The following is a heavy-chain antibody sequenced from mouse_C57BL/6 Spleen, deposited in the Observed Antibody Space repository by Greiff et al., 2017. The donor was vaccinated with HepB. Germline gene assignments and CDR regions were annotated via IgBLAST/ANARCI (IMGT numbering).Heavy chain of an antibody. Sequence: VQLQESGPELVKPGASVKISCKASGYAFSSSWMNWVKQRPGKGLEWIGRIYPGDGDTNYNGKFKGKATLTADKTSSTAYMQLSSLTSEDSAVYVSAREGDYGNSESYWYFDVWGTGTTVTVSS. CDR3: AREGDYGNSESYWYFDV. CDR1: GYAFSSSW. V-gene: IGHV1-82*01. CDR2: IYPGDGDT. D-gene: IGHD2-1*01. J-gene: IGHJ1*03.